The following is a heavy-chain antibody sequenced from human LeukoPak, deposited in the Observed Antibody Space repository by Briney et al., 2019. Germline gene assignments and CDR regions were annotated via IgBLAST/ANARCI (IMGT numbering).Heavy chain of an antibody. Sequence: AAVKDSCKASGYNFTDYYIHGVRQAPGQGVAWMGWIYPKSGGTNYAQKLRSRVTMTRDTSISTAYMEQSRLRADDTAVYYCARDSGFGPTWHPFDHGGQGTPVTVSS. CDR1: GYNFTDYY. J-gene: IGHJ4*02. D-gene: IGHD3-10*01. CDR2: IYPKSGGT. CDR3: ARDSGFGPTWHPFDH. V-gene: IGHV1-2*02.